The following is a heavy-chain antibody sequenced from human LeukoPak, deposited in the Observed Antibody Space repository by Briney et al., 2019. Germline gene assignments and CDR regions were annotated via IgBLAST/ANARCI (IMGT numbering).Heavy chain of an antibody. V-gene: IGHV1-18*01. D-gene: IGHD2-21*02. Sequence: ASVKVSCKASGYTFTNYGISWVRQAPGQGLEWMAWISANNGDTRYAQKFQGRVILTTDTSTTTAYMELRYLRSDDTAVYYCARDACVSCGGDCCHDPWGQGTLVTVSS. J-gene: IGHJ5*02. CDR2: ISANNGDT. CDR1: GYTFTNYG. CDR3: ARDACVSCGGDCCHDP.